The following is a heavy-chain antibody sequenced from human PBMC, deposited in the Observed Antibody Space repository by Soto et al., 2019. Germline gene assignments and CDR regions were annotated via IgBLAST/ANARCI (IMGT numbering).Heavy chain of an antibody. Sequence: PSATLSLTCTFSGGSITSGGYSWSWIRQSPGQGLEWIGYIYQGGSAYYNPSLKTRVTILVDRSNNQFSLNLTSVTAADTAVYYCARAFYGVDLWGQGTTVTVS. CDR3: ARAFYGVDL. J-gene: IGHJ6*02. CDR1: GGSITSGGYS. V-gene: IGHV4-30-2*06. CDR2: IYQGGSA.